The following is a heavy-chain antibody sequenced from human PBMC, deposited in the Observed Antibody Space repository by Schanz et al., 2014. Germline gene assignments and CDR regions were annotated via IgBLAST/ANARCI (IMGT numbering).Heavy chain of an antibody. Sequence: QVQLQESGPGLVKPSQTLSLTCTVSGASISSRDFYWSWIRQFPGKGLEWIGYISYSGRTYYSPSLKSRLRMSVDTSKNQFSLRLRSVTAADTAIYYCSRGECSSTSCHEVAPPDDWGQGTLVTVSS. CDR2: ISYSGRT. J-gene: IGHJ4*02. CDR1: GASISSRDFY. V-gene: IGHV4-31*03. D-gene: IGHD2-2*01. CDR3: SRGECSSTSCHEVAPPDD.